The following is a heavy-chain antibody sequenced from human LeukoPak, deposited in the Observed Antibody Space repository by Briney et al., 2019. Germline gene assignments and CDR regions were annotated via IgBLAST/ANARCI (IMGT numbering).Heavy chain of an antibody. V-gene: IGHV3-23*01. J-gene: IGHJ4*02. CDR1: GLTFSSYA. CDR3: ANHYGGNPKYYVDY. D-gene: IGHD4-23*01. CDR2: ISGSGGST. Sequence: GGSLRLSCAASGLTFSSYAMSSVRQAPGEGLEWVSVISGSGGSTYYADSVKGRFTISRDNSKNTLYLQMNSLRAEDTAVYYCANHYGGNPKYYVDYWGQGTLVTVSS.